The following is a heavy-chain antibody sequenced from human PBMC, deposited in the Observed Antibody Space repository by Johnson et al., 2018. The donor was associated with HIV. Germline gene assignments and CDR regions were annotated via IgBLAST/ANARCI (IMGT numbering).Heavy chain of an antibody. CDR2: IKSKTDGGTT. CDR1: GFTFSNAW. D-gene: IGHD2-2*01. J-gene: IGHJ3*02. Sequence: VQLVESGGGVVQPGGSLRLSCAASGFTFSNAWMSWVRQAPGKGLEWVGRIKSKTDGGTTDYAAPVKGRFTISRDNSKNTLYLQMNSLRAEDTAVYYCAREDIVVVPAVRNAFDIWGQGTMVTVSS. CDR3: AREDIVVVPAVRNAFDI. V-gene: IGHV3-15*01.